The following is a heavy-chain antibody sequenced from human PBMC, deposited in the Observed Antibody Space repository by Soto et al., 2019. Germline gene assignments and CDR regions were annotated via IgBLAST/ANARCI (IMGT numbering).Heavy chain of an antibody. CDR2: INSEGSST. V-gene: IGHV3-74*01. J-gene: IGHJ6*02. CDR1: GFTISGHW. CDR3: VKSSRRDITASRGMDV. Sequence: AGGSLRLSCAASGFTISGHWMHWVRQVPGKGLVWVSRINSEGSSTSYADYVKGRFIISRDNAKNTLFLQMNSLRAEDTAVYYCVKSSRRDITASRGMDVWGQGTTVTVSS. D-gene: IGHD3-3*01.